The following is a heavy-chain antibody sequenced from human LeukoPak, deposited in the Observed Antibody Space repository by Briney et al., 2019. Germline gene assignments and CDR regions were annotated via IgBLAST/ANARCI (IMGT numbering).Heavy chain of an antibody. CDR3: ARGHDSSGYRIDY. CDR2: INHSGST. J-gene: IGHJ4*02. D-gene: IGHD3-22*01. V-gene: IGHV4-34*01. CDR1: GGSFSGYY. Sequence: SETLSLTCAVYGGSFSGYYWSWIRQPPGKGLEWIGEINHSGSTNYNPSLKSRVTISVDTSKNQFSLKLSSVTGADTAVYYCARGHDSSGYRIDYWGQGTLVTVSS.